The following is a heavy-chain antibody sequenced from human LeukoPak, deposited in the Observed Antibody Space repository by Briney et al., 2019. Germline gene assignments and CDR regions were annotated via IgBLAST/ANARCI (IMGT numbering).Heavy chain of an antibody. J-gene: IGHJ4*02. CDR3: AKDIAGYSSGWYNYFDY. V-gene: IGHV3-23*01. Sequence: GGSLRLSCAASGFTFSSYGMSWVRQAPGKGLEWVSAISGSGGSTYYADSVKGRFTISRDNSKSTLYLQMNSLRAEDTAVYYCAKDIAGYSSGWYNYFDYWGQGTLVTVSS. D-gene: IGHD6-19*01. CDR1: GFTFSSYG. CDR2: ISGSGGST.